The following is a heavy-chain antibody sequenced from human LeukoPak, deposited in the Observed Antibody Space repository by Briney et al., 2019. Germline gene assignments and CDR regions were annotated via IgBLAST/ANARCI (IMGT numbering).Heavy chain of an antibody. D-gene: IGHD4-17*01. CDR2: IKRKAHGGTT. CDR3: TPILFDYGDYFDY. V-gene: IGHV3-15*01. J-gene: IGHJ4*02. Sequence: GGSLRLSCAASGLAFQNGWMSWVREAPGKGREGVGRIKRKAHGGTTDSAAPVRDSFTISRDDSTSTLYLRMNSLKAEDTAVYYCTPILFDYGDYFDYWGQGTLVTVSS. CDR1: GLAFQNGW.